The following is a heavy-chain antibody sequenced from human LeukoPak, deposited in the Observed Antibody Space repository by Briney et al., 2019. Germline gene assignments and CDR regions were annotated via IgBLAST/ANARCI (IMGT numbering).Heavy chain of an antibody. CDR1: GFTFSSYG. V-gene: IGHV3-33*06. J-gene: IGHJ4*02. CDR2: IWYDGSNK. Sequence: GRSLRLSCAASGFTFSSYGMHWVRQAPGKGLEWVAVIWYDGSNKYYADSVKGRFTISRDNSKNTLYLQMNSLRAEDTAVYYCAKDRLAGYYYDSSGYLDYWGQGTLVTVSS. D-gene: IGHD3-22*01. CDR3: AKDRLAGYYYDSSGYLDY.